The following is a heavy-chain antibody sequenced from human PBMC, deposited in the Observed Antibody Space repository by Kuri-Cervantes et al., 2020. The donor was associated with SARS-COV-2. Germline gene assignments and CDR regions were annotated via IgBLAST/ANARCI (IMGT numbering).Heavy chain of an antibody. D-gene: IGHD3-3*01. V-gene: IGHV3-49*04. J-gene: IGHJ4*02. CDR1: GFTFGDYA. CDR3: TRDDFWSGYYYY. Sequence: LSLTCTASGFTFGDYAMSWVRQAPGKGLEWVGFIRSKAYGGTTEYAASVKGRFTISRDDSKSIAYLQMNSLKTEDTAVYYCTRDDFWSGYYYYWGQGTLVTVSS. CDR2: IRSKAYGGTT.